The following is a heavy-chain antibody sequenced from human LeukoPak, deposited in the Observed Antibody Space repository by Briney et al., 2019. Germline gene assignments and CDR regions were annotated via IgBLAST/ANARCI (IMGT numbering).Heavy chain of an antibody. CDR1: GGTFSSYA. CDR2: IIPIFGTA. J-gene: IGHJ4*02. V-gene: IGHV1-69*13. Sequence: GASVKVSCKASGGTFSSYAISWVRQAPGQGLEWMGGIIPIFGTANYAQKFQSRVTITADESTSTAYVELSSLRSEDTAVYYCARAGYSSSWFESYFDYWGQGTLVTVSS. CDR3: ARAGYSSSWFESYFDY. D-gene: IGHD6-13*01.